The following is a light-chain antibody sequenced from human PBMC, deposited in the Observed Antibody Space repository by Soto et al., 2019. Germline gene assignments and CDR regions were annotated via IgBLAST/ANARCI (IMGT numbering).Light chain of an antibody. V-gene: IGLV1-44*01. CDR1: GSNIGSNT. CDR2: NNS. Sequence: QSVLTQPPSASGTPGQRVTISCSGRGSNIGSNTVNWYQQLPGTAPKLLIYNNSQRPSGVPDRLSGSKSGTSASLAISGLQSDIEADYYCAAWDDSLNGYVFGIGTKVTVL. J-gene: IGLJ1*01. CDR3: AAWDDSLNGYV.